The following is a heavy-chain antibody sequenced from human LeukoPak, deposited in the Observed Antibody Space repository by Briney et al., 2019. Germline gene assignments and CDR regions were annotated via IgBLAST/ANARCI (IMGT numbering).Heavy chain of an antibody. V-gene: IGHV4-39*01. CDR2: INYSGNT. D-gene: IGHD3-22*01. Sequence: SETLSLTCTVSGGSISTISSGTYYWGWIRQPPGKGLEWIGSINYSGNTDYNPSLKSRLTMSVDTSKNQFSLKLSSVTVADTAIYYCARQTYYYDSSGHPYWYFDLWGRGTLVTVSS. CDR3: ARQTYYYDSSGHPYWYFDL. CDR1: GGSISTISSGTYY. J-gene: IGHJ2*01.